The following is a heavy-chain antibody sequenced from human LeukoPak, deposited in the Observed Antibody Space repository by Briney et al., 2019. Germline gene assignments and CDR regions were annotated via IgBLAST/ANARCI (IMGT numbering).Heavy chain of an antibody. CDR2: IYYSGST. J-gene: IGHJ4*02. CDR1: GGSISSYY. V-gene: IGHV4-59*12. CDR3: ARGNYYYDSSGYYPFDY. D-gene: IGHD3-22*01. Sequence: PSETLSLTCTVSGGSISSYYWSWIWQPPGKGLEWIGYIYYSGSTNYNPSLKSRVTISVDTSKNQFSLKLSSVTAADTAVYYCARGNYYYDSSGYYPFDYWGQGTLVTVSS.